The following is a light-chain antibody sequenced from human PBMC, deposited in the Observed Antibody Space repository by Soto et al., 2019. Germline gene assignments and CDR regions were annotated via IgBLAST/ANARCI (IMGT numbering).Light chain of an antibody. Sequence: EIVLTQSPATLSLSPGERATLSCRASQTINNYLAWYQHKPGQAPRLLIYDASTRATGIPARFSGSGSGTDFTLTISRLEPEDFAVYFCQQYASAPLTFGGGTKVEIK. CDR3: QQYASAPLT. J-gene: IGKJ4*01. CDR2: DAS. CDR1: QTINNY. V-gene: IGKV3-11*01.